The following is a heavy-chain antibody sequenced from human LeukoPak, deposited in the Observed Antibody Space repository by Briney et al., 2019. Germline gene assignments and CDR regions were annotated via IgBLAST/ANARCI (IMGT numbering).Heavy chain of an antibody. Sequence: GGSLRLTCAASGFTFSSYSMNWVRQAPGKGLEWVSYISSSSSTIYYADSVKGRFTISRDNAKNSLYLQMNSPRAEDTAVYYCARGGSRGSLDYWGQGTLVTVSS. CDR2: ISSSSSTI. CDR3: ARGGSRGSLDY. D-gene: IGHD3-16*01. V-gene: IGHV3-48*04. CDR1: GFTFSSYS. J-gene: IGHJ4*02.